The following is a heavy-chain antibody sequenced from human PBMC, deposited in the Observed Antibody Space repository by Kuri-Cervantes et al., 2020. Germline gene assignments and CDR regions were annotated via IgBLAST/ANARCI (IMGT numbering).Heavy chain of an antibody. D-gene: IGHD6-19*01. J-gene: IGHJ4*02. V-gene: IGHV3-23*01. Sequence: GESLKISCAASGFTVSSNYMSWVRQAPGKGLEWVSTLSVSGATTYYADSVKGRFTISRDNSKNTLYLQMNSLRAEDTALYYCAKEKGGWYYWGQGTLVTVSS. CDR2: LSVSGATT. CDR1: GFTVSSNY. CDR3: AKEKGGWYY.